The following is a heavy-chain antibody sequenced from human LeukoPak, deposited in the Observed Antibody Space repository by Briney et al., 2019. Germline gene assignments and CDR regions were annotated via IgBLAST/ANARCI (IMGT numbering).Heavy chain of an antibody. D-gene: IGHD3-9*01. CDR3: ARYYDILTGYYRYYYYMDV. CDR1: GYTFTSYG. CDR2: FSAYNGNT. Sequence: GASVKLSCKASGYTFTSYGISWVRRAPGQRLEWRGWFSAYNGNTNYAQKLQGRVTMTTDTSTSTAYMELRSLGSDDTAVYYCARYYDILTGYYRYYYYMDVWGKGTTVTVSS. V-gene: IGHV1-18*01. J-gene: IGHJ6*03.